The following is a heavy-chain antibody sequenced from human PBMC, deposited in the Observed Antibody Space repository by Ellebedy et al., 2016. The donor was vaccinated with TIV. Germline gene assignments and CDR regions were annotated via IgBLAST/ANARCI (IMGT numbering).Heavy chain of an antibody. CDR1: GFTFNSYV. J-gene: IGHJ5*02. Sequence: GESLKISCAASGFTFNSYVMHWVRQAPGKGLEYVSAITSNGGSTYYANSAKGRLIISRDNSKNTLYLQMGSLRSEDMAVYYCAREWYSFGSLDPWGQGTLVTVSS. CDR3: AREWYSFGSLDP. D-gene: IGHD6-13*01. CDR2: ITSNGGST. V-gene: IGHV3-64*01.